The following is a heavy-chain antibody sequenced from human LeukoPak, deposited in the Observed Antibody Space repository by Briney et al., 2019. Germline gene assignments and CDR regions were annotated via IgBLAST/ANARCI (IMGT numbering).Heavy chain of an antibody. V-gene: IGHV3-7*01. Sequence: GGSLRLSCAASGFTFSSYWMSWVRQAPGKGLEWVANIKQDGSEKYYVDSVKGRFTISRHNAKNSLYLQMNSLRAEDTAVYYCAREREVGATYYYYMDVWGKGTTVTVSS. D-gene: IGHD1-26*01. CDR3: AREREVGATYYYYMDV. CDR2: IKQDGSEK. J-gene: IGHJ6*03. CDR1: GFTFSSYW.